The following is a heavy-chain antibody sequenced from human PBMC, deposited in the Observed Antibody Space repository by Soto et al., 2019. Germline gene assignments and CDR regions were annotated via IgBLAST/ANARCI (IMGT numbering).Heavy chain of an antibody. CDR3: AHRPAYCSGGSCYFSSWFDP. J-gene: IGHJ5*02. CDR1: GFSVSTSGVG. Sequence: QITLKESGPTLVKPTQTLTLTCTFSGFSVSTSGVGVGWIRQPPGKALEWLALIYWDDDKRYSPSLKSRLTITKDTSKNQVVLTMTNMDPVDTATYYCAHRPAYCSGGSCYFSSWFDPWGQGTLVTVSS. D-gene: IGHD2-15*01. V-gene: IGHV2-5*02. CDR2: IYWDDDK.